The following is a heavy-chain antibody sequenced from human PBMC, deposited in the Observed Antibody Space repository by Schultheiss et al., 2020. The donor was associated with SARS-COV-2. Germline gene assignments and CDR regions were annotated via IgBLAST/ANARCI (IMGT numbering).Heavy chain of an antibody. CDR2: ISGGDTST. D-gene: IGHD2-2*02. V-gene: IGHV3-23*01. CDR3: AREDQGYCSSTSCYSYYYYYMDV. J-gene: IGHJ6*03. CDR1: GFTFRSYA. Sequence: GGSLRLSCAASGFTFRSYAMAWVRQAPGKGLEWVSSISGGDTSTHYADSVKGRFTISRDSSGSSLYLQMNSLRAEDTAVYYCAREDQGYCSSTSCYSYYYYYMDVWGKGTTVTVSS.